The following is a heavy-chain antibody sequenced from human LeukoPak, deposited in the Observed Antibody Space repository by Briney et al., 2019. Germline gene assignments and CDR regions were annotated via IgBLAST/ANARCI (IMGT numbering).Heavy chain of an antibody. V-gene: IGHV4-59*08. CDR1: GGSINSYY. D-gene: IGHD2-8*01. CDR3: AIAESVTAFDI. Sequence: SETLSLTCTVSGGSINSYYWSWIRQPPGKGLEWIGYIYYSGSTNYNPSLESRVTISVDTSRNQFSLKLASVTAADTGMYYCAIAESVTAFDIWGQGTMVTVSS. J-gene: IGHJ3*02. CDR2: IYYSGST.